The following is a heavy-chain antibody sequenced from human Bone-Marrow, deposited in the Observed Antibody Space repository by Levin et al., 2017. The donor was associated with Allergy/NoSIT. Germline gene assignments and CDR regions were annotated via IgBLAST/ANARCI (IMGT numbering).Heavy chain of an antibody. CDR2: MNPNSGNT. D-gene: IGHD4-17*01. V-gene: IGHV1-8*01. CDR3: ARVGGDDYGDYESWFDP. CDR1: GYTFTSYD. J-gene: IGHJ5*02. Sequence: GESLKISCKASGYTFTSYDINWVRQATGQGLEWMGWMNPNSGNTGYAQKFQGRVTMTRNTSISTAYMELSSLRSEDTAVYYCARVGGDDYGDYESWFDPWGQGTLVTVSS.